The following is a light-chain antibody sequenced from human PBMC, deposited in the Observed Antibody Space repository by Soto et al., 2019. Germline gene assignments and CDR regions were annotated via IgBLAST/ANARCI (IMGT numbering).Light chain of an antibody. CDR2: DAS. CDR1: QSVSSSY. CDR3: QQRSNWPNT. J-gene: IGKJ5*01. Sequence: EITLTQSPATLSLSPGDRATLSCGASQSVSSSYVAWYQHRPGLAPRLLIHDASSRATGIPDRFSGTKSGTDFTLTISSLEPEDFAVYYCQQRSNWPNTFGQGTRLEIK. V-gene: IGKV3D-20*02.